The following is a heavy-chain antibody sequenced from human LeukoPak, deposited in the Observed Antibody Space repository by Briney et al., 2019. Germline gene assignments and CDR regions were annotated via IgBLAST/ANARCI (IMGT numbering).Heavy chain of an antibody. D-gene: IGHD5-24*01. J-gene: IGHJ4*02. CDR1: GFSFNRYA. CDR3: VKKAATDGYNSPFDV. Sequence: GGSLRLSCSASGFSFNRYAMYWVCQAPGKGLEYVSGITPNGDTTYYADSVKGRFNISRDNSKNPLSLQMSGLRTNDTSLFYCVKKAATDGYNSPFDVWGLGTMVTVAP. CDR2: ITPNGDTT. V-gene: IGHV3-64D*06.